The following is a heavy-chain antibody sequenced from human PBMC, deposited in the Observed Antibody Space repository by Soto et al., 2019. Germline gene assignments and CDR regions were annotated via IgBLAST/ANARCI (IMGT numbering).Heavy chain of an antibody. D-gene: IGHD5-18*01. CDR3: ARTRGYSYGIDY. V-gene: IGHV4-59*01. Sequence: PSETLSLTCTVSGGSISIYYWSWIRQPPGKGLEWIGYIYYSGSTNYNPSLKSRLTISIDTSKNQFSLKLSSVTAADTAVYYCARTRGYSYGIDYWGQGTLVTVSS. J-gene: IGHJ4*02. CDR1: GGSISIYY. CDR2: IYYSGST.